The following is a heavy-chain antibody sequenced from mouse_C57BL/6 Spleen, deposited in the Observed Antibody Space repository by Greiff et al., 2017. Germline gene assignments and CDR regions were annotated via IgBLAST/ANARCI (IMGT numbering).Heavy chain of an antibody. V-gene: IGHV1-18*01. CDR2: INPNNGGT. J-gene: IGHJ3*01. D-gene: IGHD1-3*01. Sequence: EVQLQESGPELVKPGASVKIPCKASGYKFTDYNMDWVKQSHGKSLAWIGDINPNNGGTIYNQKFKGKATLTVHKSSSTAYMELRSLTSEDTAVYYCSLYPWFAYWGQGTLVTVSA. CDR3: SLYPWFAY. CDR1: GYKFTDYN.